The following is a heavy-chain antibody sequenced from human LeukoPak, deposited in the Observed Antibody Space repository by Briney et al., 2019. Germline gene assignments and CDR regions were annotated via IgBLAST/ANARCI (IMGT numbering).Heavy chain of an antibody. CDR1: GVAISSYY. V-gene: IGHV4-59*12. D-gene: IGHD4-17*01. Sequence: SETLSLTCTGSGVAISSYYWSWIRQPPGKGLEWIGYIYHSGSTYYNPSLKSRVTISVDRSKNQFSLKLSSVTAADTAVYYCARVNPAGYGDYVSYFDYWGQGTLVTVSS. CDR3: ARVNPAGYGDYVSYFDY. CDR2: IYHSGST. J-gene: IGHJ4*02.